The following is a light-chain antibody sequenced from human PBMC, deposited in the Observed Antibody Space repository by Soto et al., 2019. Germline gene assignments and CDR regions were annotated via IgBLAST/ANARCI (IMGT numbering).Light chain of an antibody. J-gene: IGLJ2*01. Sequence: QTVVTQPPSASGTPGQRVTISCSGGSSNIGSNYAYWYRQLPGTAPKLVIYANSQRPSGVPDRFSGSKSGTSASLAISGLRSGDEADYYCATWDDSLRGVPFGGGTQLTVL. CDR1: SSNIGSNY. CDR3: ATWDDSLRGVP. CDR2: ANS. V-gene: IGLV1-47*01.